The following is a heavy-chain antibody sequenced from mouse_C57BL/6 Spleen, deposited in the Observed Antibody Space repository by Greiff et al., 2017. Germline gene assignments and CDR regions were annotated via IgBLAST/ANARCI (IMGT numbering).Heavy chain of an antibody. CDR2: IDPSDSYT. V-gene: IGHV1-59*01. CDR1: GYTFTSYW. Sequence: QVQLQQPGAELVRPGTSVKLSCKASGYTFTSYWMHWVKQRPGQGLEWIGVIDPSDSYTNYNQKFKGKATLTVDTSSSTAYMQLSSLTSEDSAVYYCARRGRDYAMDYWGQGTSVTVSS. D-gene: IGHD3-3*01. CDR3: ARRGRDYAMDY. J-gene: IGHJ4*01.